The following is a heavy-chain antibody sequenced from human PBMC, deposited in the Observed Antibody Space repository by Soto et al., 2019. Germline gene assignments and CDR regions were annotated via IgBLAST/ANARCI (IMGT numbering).Heavy chain of an antibody. CDR3: ARESSRWHNWFDP. Sequence: GGSLRLSCAASGFTFSSYGIHWVRQAPGKGLEWVAVIWYDGSNKYYADSVKGRFTISRDNSKKTLYLQMNSLRAEDTAVYYCARESSRWHNWFDPSGQGTLVTLCS. J-gene: IGHJ5*02. CDR2: IWYDGSNK. V-gene: IGHV3-33*01. CDR1: GFTFSSYG. D-gene: IGHD6-13*01.